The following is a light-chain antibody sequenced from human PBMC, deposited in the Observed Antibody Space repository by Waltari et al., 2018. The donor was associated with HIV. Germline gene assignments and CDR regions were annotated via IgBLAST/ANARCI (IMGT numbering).Light chain of an antibody. CDR2: DNN. J-gene: IGLJ1*01. V-gene: IGLV1-51*01. Sequence: QSVLTQPPSVSAAPGQRVTISCSGSSSNVGHNFVSWYQQLPGTAPKLLIYDNNKRPSGIPDRLSGSKSGTSATLGITGLQTGDEADYYCGTWDSSLSAGVFGTGTKVTVL. CDR1: SSNVGHNF. CDR3: GTWDSSLSAGV.